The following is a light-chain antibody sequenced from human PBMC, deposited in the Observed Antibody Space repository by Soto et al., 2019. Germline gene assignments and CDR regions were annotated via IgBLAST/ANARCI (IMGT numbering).Light chain of an antibody. V-gene: IGKV1-5*01. CDR1: QNTSNW. J-gene: IGKJ2*01. Sequence: DIQMTQSPSTLSASVGDRVTITCRASQNTSNWLAWYQQKPGKAPNLLIYDASNLERGVPSRFSGSGSGTEFTLTFSSLQPEDFATYYCLQYGRHYTFGQGTKLKIK. CDR2: DAS. CDR3: LQYGRHYT.